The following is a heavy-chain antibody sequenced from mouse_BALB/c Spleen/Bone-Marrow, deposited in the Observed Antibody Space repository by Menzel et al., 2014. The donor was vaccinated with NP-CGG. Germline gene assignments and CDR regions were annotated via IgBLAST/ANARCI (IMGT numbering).Heavy chain of an antibody. J-gene: IGHJ4*01. CDR3: TRSRRAMDR. Sequence: VKLVESGAELVKPGASVKLSCKASGYTFTSYYMCWVKQRPGQGLEWIGEINPSNGGTNFNEKFKSKATLTVDKSSSTAYMSLSSLTSEDSAVYYCTRSRRAMDRWGQGTSVTVSS. CDR1: GYTFTSYY. CDR2: INPSNGGT. D-gene: IGHD2-12*01. V-gene: IGHV1S81*02.